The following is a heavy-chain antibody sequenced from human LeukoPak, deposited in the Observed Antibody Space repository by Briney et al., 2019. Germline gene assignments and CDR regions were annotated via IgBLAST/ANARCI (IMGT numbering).Heavy chain of an antibody. CDR3: ANLGDRP. V-gene: IGHV3-13*01. CDR1: GFTFSTYD. J-gene: IGHJ5*02. D-gene: IGHD2-21*01. Sequence: GGSLRLSCAASGFTFSTYDMHWVRQATGKGLEWVSAIGTIGDTYYPGSVKGRFTISRENARNSLYLQMNSLRAGDTAVYYCANLGDRPWGQGTLVTVSS. CDR2: IGTIGDT.